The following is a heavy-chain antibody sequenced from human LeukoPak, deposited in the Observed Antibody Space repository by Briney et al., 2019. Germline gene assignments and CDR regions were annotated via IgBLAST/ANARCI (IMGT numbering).Heavy chain of an antibody. Sequence: ASVKVSCKASGYTFTGCYMHWVRQAPGQGLEWMGWINPNSGGTNYAQKFQGRVTMTRDTSISTAYMELSRLRSDDTAVYYCATDTRGYSSYDPWGQGTLVTVSS. CDR3: ATDTRGYSSYDP. V-gene: IGHV1-2*02. D-gene: IGHD5-18*01. CDR2: INPNSGGT. CDR1: GYTFTGCY. J-gene: IGHJ5*02.